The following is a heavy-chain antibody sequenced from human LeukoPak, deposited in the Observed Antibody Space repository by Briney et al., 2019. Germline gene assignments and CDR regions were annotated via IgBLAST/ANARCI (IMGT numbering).Heavy chain of an antibody. CDR1: GGSISSYY. CDR3: AASGSGSYYGAFDY. CDR2: IYYSGST. V-gene: IGHV4-59*01. J-gene: IGHJ4*02. Sequence: SETLSLTCTVSGGSISSYYWSRIRQPPGKGLEWIGYIYYSGSTNYNPSLKSRVTISVDTSKNQFSLKLSSVTAADTAVYYCAASGSGSYYGAFDYWGQGTLVTVSS. D-gene: IGHD3-10*01.